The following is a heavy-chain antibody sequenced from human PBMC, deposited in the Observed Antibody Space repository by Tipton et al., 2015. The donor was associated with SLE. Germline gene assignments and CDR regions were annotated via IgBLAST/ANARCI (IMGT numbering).Heavy chain of an antibody. J-gene: IGHJ3*02. V-gene: IGHV3-30*03. Sequence: SLRLSCAASEFSFNTHAVHWVRQAPGKGLEWVAMLSYDGSNKYYADSVKGQFTTSRDTSKNTLYLQMNSLRVEDTAVYYCARVGGEGGYCTNGLCYGSFDIWGQGTMVTVSS. CDR2: LSYDGSNK. CDR3: ARVGGEGGYCTNGLCYGSFDI. D-gene: IGHD2-8*01. CDR1: EFSFNTHA.